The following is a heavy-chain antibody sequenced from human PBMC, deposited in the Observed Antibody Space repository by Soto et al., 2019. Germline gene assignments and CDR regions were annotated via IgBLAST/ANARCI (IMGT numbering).Heavy chain of an antibody. J-gene: IGHJ4*02. V-gene: IGHV3-30*18. CDR1: GFTFSSYG. CDR2: ISYDGSNK. D-gene: IGHD6-13*01. Sequence: QVQLVESGGGVVQPGRSLRLSCAASGFTFSSYGMHWVRQAPGKGLEWVAVISYDGSNKYYADSVKGRFTISRDNSKNTLYLQMHSLRAEDTAVYYCAKDLAAAGSVTDYWGQGTLVTVSS. CDR3: AKDLAAAGSVTDY.